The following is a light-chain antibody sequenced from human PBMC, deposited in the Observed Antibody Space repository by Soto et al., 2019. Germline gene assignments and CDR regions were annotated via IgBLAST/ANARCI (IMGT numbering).Light chain of an antibody. CDR3: LLYYGGSHVV. Sequence: QTVVTQEPSLTVSPGGTVTLTCASGTGAVTSGYYPNWFQQKPGQPPRALISSTSNKYSWTPARISGSLLGGKADLTGSGVQPDDEDYYYCLLYYGGSHVVLSGGTKLTLL. CDR1: TGAVTSGYY. J-gene: IGLJ2*01. V-gene: IGLV7-43*01. CDR2: STS.